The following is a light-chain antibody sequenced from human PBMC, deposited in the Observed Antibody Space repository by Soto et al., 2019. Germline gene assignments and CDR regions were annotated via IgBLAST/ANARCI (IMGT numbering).Light chain of an antibody. J-gene: IGLJ2*01. CDR1: TSDVGGYNY. V-gene: IGLV2-11*01. CDR3: CSYAGSYSVV. CDR2: DVS. Sequence: QSALTQPRSVSGSPEQPVTISCTGTTSDVGGYNYVSWYQQHPGKAPKVMIYDVSERPSGVPDRFSGSKSGNTASLTISGLQAEDEADYFCCSYAGSYSVVFGGGTKLTV.